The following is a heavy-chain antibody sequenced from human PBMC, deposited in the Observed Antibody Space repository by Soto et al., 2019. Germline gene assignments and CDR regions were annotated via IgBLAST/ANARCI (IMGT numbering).Heavy chain of an antibody. CDR1: GFTFSDYG. CDR3: AKDYGSSCYGIAY. V-gene: IGHV3-30*18. Sequence: QLVESGGDVAKPGRSLRVSCAASGFTFSDYGMHWVRQAPGKGLEWVAAISYAGSNQYYADSVKGRFTISRDNSKNTLYLQMNSLRAEDTAVYYCAKDYGSSCYGIAYWGQGTLVIVSS. D-gene: IGHD2-15*01. J-gene: IGHJ4*02. CDR2: ISYAGSNQ.